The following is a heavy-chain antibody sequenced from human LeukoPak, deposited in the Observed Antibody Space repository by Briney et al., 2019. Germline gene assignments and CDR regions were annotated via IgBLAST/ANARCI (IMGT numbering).Heavy chain of an antibody. D-gene: IGHD2-2*01. CDR2: IIPIFGTA. J-gene: IGHJ3*02. V-gene: IGHV1-69*13. Sequence: SVKVSYKASRGTFSSYAISWVRQAPGQGLEWVEGIIPIFGTANYAQKFQGRVTITADESTSTAYMELSSLRSEDTAVYYCASDCSSTSCPPPPLGGGAFDIWGQGTMVTVSS. CDR3: ASDCSSTSCPPPPLGGGAFDI. CDR1: RGTFSSYA.